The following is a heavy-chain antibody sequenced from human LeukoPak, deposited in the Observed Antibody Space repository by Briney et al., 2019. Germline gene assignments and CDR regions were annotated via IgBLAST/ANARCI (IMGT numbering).Heavy chain of an antibody. CDR2: INSSSSYI. D-gene: IGHD5-24*01. CDR1: GFTFSSYN. CDR3: ARGRDGSQSPIDY. Sequence: GGSLRLSCAASGFTFSSYNMNWVRQAPGTGLEWVSSINSSSSYIYYADSLKGRFTISRDNAQNSLYLQMNSLRAEDTAVYYCARGRDGSQSPIDYWGQGTLVTVSS. J-gene: IGHJ4*02. V-gene: IGHV3-21*01.